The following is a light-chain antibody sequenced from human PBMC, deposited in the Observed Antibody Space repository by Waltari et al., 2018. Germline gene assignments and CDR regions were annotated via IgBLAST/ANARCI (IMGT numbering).Light chain of an antibody. J-gene: IGLJ2*01. CDR2: DVS. CDR1: RSDVGAYHF. CDR3: CSYAGSYTFVI. Sequence: QSALTQPRSVSGSPGQSVTISCTGTRSDVGAYHFFPWYQHPPGKAPQLIIYDVSKRPSGVPDRFSGSKSGNTASLTISGLQAEDEADYYCCSYAGSYTFVIFGGGTKLTVL. V-gene: IGLV2-11*01.